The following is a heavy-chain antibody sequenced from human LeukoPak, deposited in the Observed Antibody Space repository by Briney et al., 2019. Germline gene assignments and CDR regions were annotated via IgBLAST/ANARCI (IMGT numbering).Heavy chain of an antibody. CDR3: ARGLRRPWYYYDSSGYLHFDY. D-gene: IGHD3-22*01. V-gene: IGHV1-46*01. J-gene: IGHJ4*02. Sequence: GASVKVSCKASGGIFSNYGISWVRQAPGQGLEWMGIINPSGGSTSYAQKFQGRVTMTRDTSTSTVYMELSSLRSEDTAVYYCARGLRRPWYYYDSSGYLHFDYWGQGTLVTVSS. CDR2: INPSGGST. CDR1: GGIFSNYG.